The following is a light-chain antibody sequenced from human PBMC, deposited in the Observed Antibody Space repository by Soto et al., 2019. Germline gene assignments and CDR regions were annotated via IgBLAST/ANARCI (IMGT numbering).Light chain of an antibody. CDR2: TIS. Sequence: VLTQTPLSSPVTLGQPASISCRSSQSLVHDNGDTYLNWLQQRPGQPPRLLIYTISDRLSGVPDRFSGSGAGTDFTLRISRVEPEDVAIYYCMQATHFPRTFGQGTKVQIK. J-gene: IGKJ1*01. V-gene: IGKV2-24*01. CDR1: QSLVHDNGDTY. CDR3: MQATHFPRT.